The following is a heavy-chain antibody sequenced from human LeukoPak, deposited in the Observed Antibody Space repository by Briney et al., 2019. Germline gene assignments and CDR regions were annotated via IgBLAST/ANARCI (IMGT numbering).Heavy chain of an antibody. V-gene: IGHV4-34*01. CDR1: GGSFSGCY. Sequence: SETLSLTCAVYGGSFSGCYWTWIRQPPGKGLEWIGEINHSGSTNYNPSLKSRVTISVDTSKNQFSLKLSSVTAADTAVYYCARGVTYYYGSGSKAGWFDPWGQGTLVTVSS. CDR2: INHSGST. CDR3: ARGVTYYYGSGSKAGWFDP. J-gene: IGHJ5*02. D-gene: IGHD3-10*01.